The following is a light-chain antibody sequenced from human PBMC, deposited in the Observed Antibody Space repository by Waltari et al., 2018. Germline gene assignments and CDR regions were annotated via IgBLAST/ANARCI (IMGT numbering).Light chain of an antibody. J-gene: IGLJ2*01. CDR2: SNN. V-gene: IGLV1-44*01. CDR1: SSNIGSNT. CDR3: ATWDDSLKGPV. Sequence: QSVLTQPPSASGTPGQRVPISCSGRSSNIGSNTVNWYQQLPGTAPKLLIYSNNQRPSGVPDRFSGSKSGTSASLAISGLRSEDEADYYCATWDDSLKGPVFGGGTKLTVL.